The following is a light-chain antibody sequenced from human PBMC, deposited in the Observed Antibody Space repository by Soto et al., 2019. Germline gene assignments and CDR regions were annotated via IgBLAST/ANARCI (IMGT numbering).Light chain of an antibody. J-gene: IGKJ5*01. CDR1: QSVSSNF. V-gene: IGKV3-20*01. CDR3: QQYGSSPIT. CDR2: GAS. Sequence: EIVLTQSPGTLSLSPGERATLSCRASQSVSSNFLAWYQQKSGQAPRLLIYGASSRATGIPDRFTGSGSGTDFTLTISSLEPEDFAAYYCQQYGSSPITFGQGTRLDIK.